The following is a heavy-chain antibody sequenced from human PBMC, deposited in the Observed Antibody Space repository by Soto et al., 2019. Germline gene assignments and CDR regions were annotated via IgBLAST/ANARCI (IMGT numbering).Heavy chain of an antibody. D-gene: IGHD5-12*01. CDR2: ISYDGSNK. CDR3: PKVGVATDAFDI. CDR1: GFTFSSYG. V-gene: IGHV3-30*18. Sequence: QVQLVESGGGVVQPGRSLRLSCAASGFTFSSYGMHWVRQAPGKGLEWVAVISYDGSNKYYADSVKGRFTISRDNSKNTPYLHMNSLRAEDTAVYYCPKVGVATDAFDIWGQGTMVTVSS. J-gene: IGHJ3*02.